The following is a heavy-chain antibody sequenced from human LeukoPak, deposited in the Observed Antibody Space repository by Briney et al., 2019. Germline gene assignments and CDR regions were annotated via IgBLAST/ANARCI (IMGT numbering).Heavy chain of an antibody. D-gene: IGHD6-19*01. Sequence: ASVTVSCTASGYTFTVYYMHWVRQAPGQGLEWMGWINPNSGGTNYAQKFQGRVTMTRDTSISTAYMELSRLRSDDTAVYYCARDRSVAGTKDWGQGTLVTVSS. V-gene: IGHV1-2*02. CDR2: INPNSGGT. J-gene: IGHJ4*02. CDR3: ARDRSVAGTKD. CDR1: GYTFTVYY.